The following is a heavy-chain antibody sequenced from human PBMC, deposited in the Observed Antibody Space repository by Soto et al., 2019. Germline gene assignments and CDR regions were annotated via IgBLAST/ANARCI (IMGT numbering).Heavy chain of an antibody. D-gene: IGHD2-2*02. Sequence: GGSLRLSCAASGFTFSNAWMSWVRQAPGKGLEWVGRIKSKTDGGTTDYAAPVKGRFTISRDDSKNTLYLQMNSLKTEDTAVYYCTTERPSGYCSSTSCYNFQHWGQGTLVTVSS. CDR3: TTERPSGYCSSTSCYNFQH. J-gene: IGHJ1*01. CDR1: GFTFSNAW. V-gene: IGHV3-15*01. CDR2: IKSKTDGGTT.